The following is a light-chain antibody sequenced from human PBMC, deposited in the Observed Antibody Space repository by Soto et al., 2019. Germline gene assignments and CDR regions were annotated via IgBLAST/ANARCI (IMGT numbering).Light chain of an antibody. J-gene: IGLJ1*01. Sequence: QSALSQPRSVSGSPGQSVTISCTGTNSDVGGYNYVSWYQQHPGKAPKLIIYDVTKRPSGVPHRFSGSKSGNTASLTISGLQTEDEGDYYCCSYAGRSLYVFGSGTKLTVL. CDR1: NSDVGGYNY. CDR2: DVT. CDR3: CSYAGRSLYV. V-gene: IGLV2-11*01.